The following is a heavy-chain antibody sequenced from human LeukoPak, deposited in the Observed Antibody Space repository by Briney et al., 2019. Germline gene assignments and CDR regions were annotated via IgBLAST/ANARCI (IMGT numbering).Heavy chain of an antibody. CDR1: GFTFDDYA. D-gene: IGHD2-15*01. CDR3: AKGGNEAATFPSIDP. J-gene: IGHJ5*02. Sequence: GGSLRLSCAASGFTFDDYAMHWVRQAPGKGLEWVSGISWNSGSIGYADSVKGRFTISRDNAKNSLYLQMNSLRAEDTALYYCAKGGNEAATFPSIDPWGQGTLVTVSS. V-gene: IGHV3-9*01. CDR2: ISWNSGSI.